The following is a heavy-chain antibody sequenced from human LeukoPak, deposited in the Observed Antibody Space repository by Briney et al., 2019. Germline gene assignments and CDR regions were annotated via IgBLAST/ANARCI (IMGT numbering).Heavy chain of an antibody. V-gene: IGHV4-38-2*01. D-gene: IGHD3-22*01. J-gene: IGHJ4*02. CDR3: ASTYYYDSSGYYGFDY. Sequence: PSETLSLTCAVSGYSISSGYYWGWIRQPPGKGLEGIGSIYHSGSTYYNPSLKSRVTISVDTSKNQFSLKLSSVTAADTAVYYCASTYYYDSSGYYGFDYWGQGTLVTVSS. CDR2: IYHSGST. CDR1: GYSISSGYY.